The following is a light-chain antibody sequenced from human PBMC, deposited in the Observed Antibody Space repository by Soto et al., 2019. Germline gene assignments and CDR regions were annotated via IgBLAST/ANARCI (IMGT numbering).Light chain of an antibody. Sequence: QSVLTQSSSASASLGSSVKLTCTLSSGHSSYIIAWHQQQPGKAPRYLMKLEGSGSYNKGSGVPDRFSGSSSGADRYLTICILQFEDEADYYCETWDSNTHTVFGGGTKVTVL. CDR2: LEGSGSY. CDR3: ETWDSNTHTV. V-gene: IGLV4-60*02. CDR1: SGHSSYI. J-gene: IGLJ3*02.